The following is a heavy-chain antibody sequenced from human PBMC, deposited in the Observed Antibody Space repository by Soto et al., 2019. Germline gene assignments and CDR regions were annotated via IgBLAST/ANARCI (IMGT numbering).Heavy chain of an antibody. V-gene: IGHV3-23*01. J-gene: IGHJ4*02. Sequence: DVQLLESGGGLVQPEGSLRLSCAASGFTFSSYAMGWFRQGPGKGLEWVAVVSIGGSTHYAASVRGRFTISRDNSKNTLSLQMNSLTAEDTAVYFCAKRRGAGGHFDYWGQGALVTVSS. D-gene: IGHD2-15*01. CDR3: AKRRGAGGHFDY. CDR1: GFTFSSYA. CDR2: VSIGGST.